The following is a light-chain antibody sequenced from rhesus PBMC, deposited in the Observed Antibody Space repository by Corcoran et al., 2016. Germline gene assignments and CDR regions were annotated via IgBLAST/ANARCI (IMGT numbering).Light chain of an antibody. J-gene: IGKJ2*01. CDR3: QHNYVTPYS. Sequence: DIQMTQSPSSLSASVGDRVTITCRASENVNNYLNLYQQKPGKTPKLLIYKTSTLQSGVPSRFSGSGAGTAYTFTISSMQSEEVATYYCQHNYVTPYSFGQGTKVEIK. CDR2: KTS. V-gene: IGKV1-74*01. CDR1: ENVNNY.